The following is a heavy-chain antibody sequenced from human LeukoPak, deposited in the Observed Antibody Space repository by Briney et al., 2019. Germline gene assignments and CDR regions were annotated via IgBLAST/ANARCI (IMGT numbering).Heavy chain of an antibody. CDR1: GFTFSSYA. CDR3: AKRAAFWSGYYYYFDY. J-gene: IGHJ4*02. CDR2: ISGSGGST. V-gene: IGHV3-23*01. Sequence: RALRLSCAASGFTFSSYAMSWVRQAPGKGLEWVSAISGSGGSTYYADSVKGRFTISRDNSKNTLYLQMNSLRAEDTAVYYCAKRAAFWSGYYYYFDYWGQGTLVTVSS. D-gene: IGHD3-3*01.